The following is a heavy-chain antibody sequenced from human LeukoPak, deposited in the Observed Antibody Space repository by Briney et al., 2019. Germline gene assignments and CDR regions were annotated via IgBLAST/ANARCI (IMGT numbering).Heavy chain of an antibody. CDR3: ARDSAAGTIDY. V-gene: IGHV3-21*01. CDR2: ISSSSSYI. J-gene: IGHJ4*02. Sequence: KTGGSLRLSCAASGFSFSSYSINWVRQAPGKGLQWVSSISSSSSYIYYADSVKGRFTISRDNAKNSVYLQMNSLRGEDTAVYYCARDSAAGTIDYWGQGTLVTVSS. CDR1: GFSFSSYS. D-gene: IGHD6-13*01.